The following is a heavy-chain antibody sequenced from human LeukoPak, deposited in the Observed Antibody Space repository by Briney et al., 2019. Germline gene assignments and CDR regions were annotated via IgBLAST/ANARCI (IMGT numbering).Heavy chain of an antibody. CDR1: GGSISSYY. J-gene: IGHJ3*02. CDR2: IYYSGST. CDR3: ARRNTGSYSRAFDI. D-gene: IGHD1-26*01. Sequence: SETLSLTCTVSGGSISSYYWSWIRQPPGKGLEWIGYIYYSGSTNYNPSLKSRVTISVDPSKNQFSLKLSSVTAADTAVYYCARRNTGSYSRAFDIWGQGTMVTVSS. V-gene: IGHV4-59*01.